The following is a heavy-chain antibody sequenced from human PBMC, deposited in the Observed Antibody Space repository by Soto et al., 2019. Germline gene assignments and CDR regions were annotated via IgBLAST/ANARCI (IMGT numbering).Heavy chain of an antibody. J-gene: IGHJ6*02. V-gene: IGHV3-21*01. CDR3: ARDRVDIVVVPDSYYYGMDV. D-gene: IGHD2-2*01. CDR2: ISSSSSYI. Sequence: GGSLRLSCAASGFTFSSYSMNWVRQAPGKGLEWVSSISSSSSYIYYADSVKGRFTISRDNAKNSLYLQMNSLRAEDTAVYYCARDRVDIVVVPDSYYYGMDVWGQGTTVTVSS. CDR1: GFTFSSYS.